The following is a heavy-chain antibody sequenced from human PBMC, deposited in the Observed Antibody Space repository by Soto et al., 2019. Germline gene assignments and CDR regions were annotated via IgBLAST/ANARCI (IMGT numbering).Heavy chain of an antibody. V-gene: IGHV3-21*01. D-gene: IGHD3-10*01. CDR1: GFTFSSSS. CDR3: ARAPSYYGSGSYYPFDY. J-gene: IGHJ4*02. CDR2: ISGTSDYI. Sequence: EVQLVESGGGLVKPGGSLRLSCAGSGFTFSSSSMNWVRQSPGKELEWVSSISGTSDYIYYADSVQGRFTISRDNAKNSVYLQMNRLRVEDTAVCHWARAPSYYGSGSYYPFDYWGQGTLVTVSS.